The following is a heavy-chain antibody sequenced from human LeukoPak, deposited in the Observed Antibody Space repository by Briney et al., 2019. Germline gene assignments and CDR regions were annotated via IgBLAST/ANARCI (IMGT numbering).Heavy chain of an antibody. Sequence: SETLSLTCTVSGGSISSYYWSWIRQPPGKGLEWIGYIYYSGSTNYNPSLKSRVTISLDTSKNQFSLKLSSVTAADTAVYYCARQVTFGYAYAYYFDYWGQGSLVTVSS. D-gene: IGHD5-18*01. V-gene: IGHV4-59*08. CDR1: GGSISSYY. J-gene: IGHJ4*02. CDR3: ARQVTFGYAYAYYFDY. CDR2: IYYSGST.